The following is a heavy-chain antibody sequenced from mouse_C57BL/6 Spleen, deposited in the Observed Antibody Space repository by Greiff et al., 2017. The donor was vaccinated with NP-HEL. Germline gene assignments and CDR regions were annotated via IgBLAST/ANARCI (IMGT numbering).Heavy chain of an antibody. CDR1: GYTFTSYW. CDR3: YCYGSRLYFDF. D-gene: IGHD1-1*01. Sequence: VQLQQPGAELVKPGASVKLSCKASGYTFTSYWMHWVKQRPGQGLEWIGMIHPNSGSTNYNEKFKSKATLTVDKSTSTAYMQLSSLTSEDAAVYYCYCYGSRLYFDFWGQGTTLTVSS. V-gene: IGHV1-64*01. J-gene: IGHJ2*01. CDR2: IHPNSGST.